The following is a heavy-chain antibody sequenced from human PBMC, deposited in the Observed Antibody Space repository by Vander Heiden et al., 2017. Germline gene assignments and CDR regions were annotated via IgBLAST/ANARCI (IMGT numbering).Heavy chain of an antibody. CDR2: ISGSGSNT. CDR1: GLTFSSTA. CDR3: AKDFGDNGFYYGLDV. J-gene: IGHJ6*02. D-gene: IGHD1-20*01. Sequence: VQLLESGGGVVQPGGPLRLSCAASGLTFSSTAMNWVRQAPGKGLRWVSVISGSGSNTYYADSVKGRFTISRDNSKNTLYLQMSSLRAEDTAVYYCAKDFGDNGFYYGLDVWGQRTTVTVSS. V-gene: IGHV3-23*01.